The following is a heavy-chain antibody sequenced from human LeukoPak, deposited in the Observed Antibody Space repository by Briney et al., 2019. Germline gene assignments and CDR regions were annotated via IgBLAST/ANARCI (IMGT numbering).Heavy chain of an antibody. CDR1: GFTFSSYA. J-gene: IGHJ6*02. CDR3: ARDGYQLLSIYYYYGMDV. D-gene: IGHD2-2*01. CDR2: ISYDGSNK. Sequence: SGRSLRLSCAASGFTFSSYAMHWVRQAPGKGLEWVAVISYDGSNKYYADSVKGRFTISRDNSKNTLYLQMNSLRAEDTAVYCCARDGYQLLSIYYYYGMDVWGQGTTVTVSS. V-gene: IGHV3-30*04.